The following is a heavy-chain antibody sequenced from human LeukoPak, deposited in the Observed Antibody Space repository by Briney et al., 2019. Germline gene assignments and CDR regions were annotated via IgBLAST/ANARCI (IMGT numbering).Heavy chain of an antibody. CDR3: ARGGPLSSSRHAGAFDI. V-gene: IGHV4-61*02. J-gene: IGHJ3*02. CDR1: GGSISSGSYY. Sequence: SQTLSLTCTVSGGSISSGSYYWSWIRQPAGKGLEWIGRIYTSGSTDYNPSLKSRVTISIDTSKKQFSLKLSSVTAADTAVYYCARGGPLSSSRHAGAFDIWGQGTMVTVSS. D-gene: IGHD6-13*01. CDR2: IYTSGST.